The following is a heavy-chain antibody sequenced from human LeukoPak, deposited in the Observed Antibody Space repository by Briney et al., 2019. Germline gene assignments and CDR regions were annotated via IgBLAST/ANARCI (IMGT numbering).Heavy chain of an antibody. V-gene: IGHV4-59*12. D-gene: IGHD3-22*01. J-gene: IGHJ4*02. CDR2: IYYSGST. CDR1: GGSISSYY. Sequence: PSETLSLTCTVSGGSISSYYWSWIRQPPGKGLEWIGYIYYSGSTNYNPSLKSRVTISVDTSKNQFSLKLSSVTAADTAVYYCARDLGDYYDSSGYSGLDYWGQGTLVTVSS. CDR3: ARDLGDYYDSSGYSGLDY.